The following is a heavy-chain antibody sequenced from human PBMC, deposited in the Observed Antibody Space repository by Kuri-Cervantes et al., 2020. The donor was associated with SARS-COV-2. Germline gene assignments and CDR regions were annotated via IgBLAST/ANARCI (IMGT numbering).Heavy chain of an antibody. V-gene: IGHV3-48*01. CDR3: ARDRGIFWSGNDY. J-gene: IGHJ4*02. CDR1: GFTFSSCS. Sequence: GESLKISCAASGFTFSSCSMNWVRRAPGKGLEWVSYISTSTSTKYYAGSVKGRFTICRDNARNSLYLQMNSLRAEDTAVYYCARDRGIFWSGNDYWGQGTLVTVSS. CDR2: ISTSTSTK. D-gene: IGHD3-3*01.